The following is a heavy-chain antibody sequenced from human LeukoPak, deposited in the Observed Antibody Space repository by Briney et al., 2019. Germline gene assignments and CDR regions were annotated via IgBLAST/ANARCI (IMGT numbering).Heavy chain of an antibody. Sequence: GGSLRLSCAASGFTVSSNYMSWVRQAPGKGLEWVSVIYSGGSTYYADSVKGRFTISRDNSKSTLYLQMNSLRAEDTAVYYCASKLLWFGELSDDAFDIWGQGQWSPSLQ. CDR2: IYSGGST. D-gene: IGHD3-10*01. J-gene: IGHJ3*02. V-gene: IGHV3-53*01. CDR3: ASKLLWFGELSDDAFDI. CDR1: GFTVSSNY.